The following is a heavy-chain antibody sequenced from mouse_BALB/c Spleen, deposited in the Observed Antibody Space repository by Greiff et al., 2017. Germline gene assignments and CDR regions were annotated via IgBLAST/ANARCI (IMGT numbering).Heavy chain of an antibody. CDR3: ARSGGISLFDY. D-gene: IGHD1-1*01. CDR1: GFTFSSFG. J-gene: IGHJ2*01. V-gene: IGHV5-17*02. Sequence: EVHLVESGGGLVQPGGSRKLSCAASGFTFSSFGMHWVRQAPEKGLEWVAYISSGSSTIYYADTVKGRFTISRDNPKNTLFLQMTSLRSEDTAMYYCARSGGISLFDYWGQGTTLTVSS. CDR2: ISSGSSTI.